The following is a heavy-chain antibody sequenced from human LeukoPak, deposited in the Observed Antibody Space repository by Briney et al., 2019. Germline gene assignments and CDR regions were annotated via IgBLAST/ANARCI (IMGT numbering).Heavy chain of an antibody. J-gene: IGHJ5*02. D-gene: IGHD6-19*01. CDR2: ISGSGGST. Sequence: GGSLKLSCAASGFTFSSYAMSWVRQAPGKGLEWVSAISGSGGSTYYADSVKGRFTISRDNSKNTLYLQMYSLRAEDTAVYYCAKAPNSSGRNWFDPWGQGTLVTVSS. CDR1: GFTFSSYA. V-gene: IGHV3-23*01. CDR3: AKAPNSSGRNWFDP.